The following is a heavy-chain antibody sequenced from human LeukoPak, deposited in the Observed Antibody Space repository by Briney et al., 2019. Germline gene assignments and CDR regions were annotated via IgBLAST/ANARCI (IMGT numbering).Heavy chain of an antibody. CDR1: VGTFSIYA. CDR3: ARPYYYDSSAVYGGY. D-gene: IGHD3-22*01. J-gene: IGHJ4*02. Sequence: SVTVSCMASVGTFSIYAISWVRQAPAQALEWMGGIIPIFGTANYAQKFQGRVTITADESTSTAYMELSSLRSEDTAVYYCARPYYYDSSAVYGGYWGQGTLVTVSS. V-gene: IGHV1-69*13. CDR2: IIPIFGTA.